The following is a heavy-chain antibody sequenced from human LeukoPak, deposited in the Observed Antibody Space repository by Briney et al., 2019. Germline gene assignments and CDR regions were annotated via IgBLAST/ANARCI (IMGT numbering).Heavy chain of an antibody. CDR3: ARGGYSGSYLRGYYYGMDV. CDR2: IYPGDSDT. Sequence: GESLKISCKGFGYSFTNYWIGWVRQMPGKGLEWMGIIYPGDSDTRYSPSFQGQVTISADKSISTAYLQWSSLKASDTAMYYCARGGYSGSYLRGYYYGMDVWGQGTTVTVSS. D-gene: IGHD1-26*01. CDR1: GYSFTNYW. V-gene: IGHV5-51*01. J-gene: IGHJ6*02.